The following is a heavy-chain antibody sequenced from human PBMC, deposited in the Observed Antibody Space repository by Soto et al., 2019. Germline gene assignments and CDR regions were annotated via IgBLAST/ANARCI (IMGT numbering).Heavy chain of an antibody. CDR3: ARGHGTYYYDSSGYRDAFDI. D-gene: IGHD3-22*01. CDR1: GLTFSSYA. Sequence: PGGSLRLSCAASGLTFSSYAMSWVRQAPGKGLEWVSVISGDSHSTYYADSVKGRFTISRDNSKNTLYLQMNSLRAEDTALYYCARGHGTYYYDSSGYRDAFDIWGQGTMVTVSS. J-gene: IGHJ3*02. V-gene: IGHV3-23*01. CDR2: ISGDSHST.